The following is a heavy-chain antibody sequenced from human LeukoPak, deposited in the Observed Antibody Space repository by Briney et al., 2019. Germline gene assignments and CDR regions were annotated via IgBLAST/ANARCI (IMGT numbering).Heavy chain of an antibody. J-gene: IGHJ4*02. CDR3: AILAWQLAFDY. D-gene: IGHD2-15*01. CDR2: INHSGST. V-gene: IGHV4-34*01. Sequence: SETLSLTSAVYGGSFSGYFWTWIRQPPGKRLEWIGEINHSGSTNYNPSLKSRVTISVDTSKNQFSLKLSSVTAADTAVYYCAILAWQLAFDYWGQGTLVTVSS. CDR1: GGSFSGYF.